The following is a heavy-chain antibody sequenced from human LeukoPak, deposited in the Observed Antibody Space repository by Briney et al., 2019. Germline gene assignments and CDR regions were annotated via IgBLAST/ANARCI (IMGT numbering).Heavy chain of an antibody. CDR3: ARRCSGGSCYFSYYYGMDV. V-gene: IGHV1-18*01. J-gene: IGHJ6*02. D-gene: IGHD2-15*01. Sequence: ASVKVSCKASGYTVTSYGISWVRQAPGQGLEWMGWISAYNGNTNYAQKLQGRVTMTTDTSTSTAYMELRSLRSADTAVYYCARRCSGGSCYFSYYYGMDVWGQGTTVTVSS. CDR1: GYTVTSYG. CDR2: ISAYNGNT.